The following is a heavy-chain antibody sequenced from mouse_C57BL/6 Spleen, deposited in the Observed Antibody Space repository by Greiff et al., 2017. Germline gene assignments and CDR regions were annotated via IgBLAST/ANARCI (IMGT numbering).Heavy chain of an antibody. CDR3: AQDLNFAY. J-gene: IGHJ2*01. CDR2: INPSSGYT. V-gene: IGHV1-4*01. CDR1: GYTFTSYT. Sequence: VQLQQSGAELARPGASVKMSCKASGYTFTSYTMHWVKQRPGQGLEWIGYINPSSGYTKYNQKFKDKATLTADKSSRTAYMQLSSLTSEDSAVYYCAQDLNFAYWGQGTTLTVSS.